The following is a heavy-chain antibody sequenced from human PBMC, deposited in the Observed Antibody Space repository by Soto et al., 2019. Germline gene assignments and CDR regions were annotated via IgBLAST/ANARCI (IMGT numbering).Heavy chain of an antibody. CDR3: ARDFEWLGSYYYYGMDV. D-gene: IGHD6-19*01. J-gene: IGHJ6*02. Sequence: QVQLVESGGGVVQPGRSLRLSCAASGFTFSSYAMHWVRQAPGKGLEWVAVISYDGSNKYYADSVKGRFTISRDNSKNTLYLQMNSLRAEDTAVYYCARDFEWLGSYYYYGMDVWGQGTTVTVSS. V-gene: IGHV3-30-3*01. CDR1: GFTFSSYA. CDR2: ISYDGSNK.